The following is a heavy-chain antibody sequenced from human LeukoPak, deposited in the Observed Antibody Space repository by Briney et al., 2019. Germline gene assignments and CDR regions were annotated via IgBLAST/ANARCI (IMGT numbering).Heavy chain of an antibody. CDR3: ARVRLIVVVPAAIKYNDAFDI. Sequence: PSQTLSLTXTVSGGSISSGSYYWSCIRQPAGKGLEWIGRIYTSGSTNYNPSLKSRVTISVDTSKNQFSLKLSSVTAADTAVYYCARVRLIVVVPAAIKYNDAFDIWGQGTMVTVSS. D-gene: IGHD2-2*02. CDR1: GGSISSGSYY. CDR2: IYTSGST. J-gene: IGHJ3*02. V-gene: IGHV4-61*02.